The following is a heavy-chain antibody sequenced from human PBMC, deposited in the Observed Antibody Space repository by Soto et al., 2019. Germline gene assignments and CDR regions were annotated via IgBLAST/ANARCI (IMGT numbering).Heavy chain of an antibody. Sequence: GGSLRLSCAAPGFTFSSYAMSWVRQAPGKGLEWVSAISGSGGSTYYADSVKGRFTISRDNSKNTLYLQMNSLRAEDTAVYYCAKSRGIVVVPAARRGQGTLVTVSS. D-gene: IGHD2-2*01. CDR1: GFTFSSYA. CDR3: AKSRGIVVVPAAR. J-gene: IGHJ4*02. CDR2: ISGSGGST. V-gene: IGHV3-23*01.